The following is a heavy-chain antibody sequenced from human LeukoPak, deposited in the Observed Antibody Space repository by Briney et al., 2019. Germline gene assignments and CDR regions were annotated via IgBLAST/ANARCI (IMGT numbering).Heavy chain of an antibody. Sequence: GGSLRLSCAASGFTFSTYAMSWVRQAPGKGLEWVSAISGSGGSTYYADSVKGRFPISRDNSKNTLYLQMNSLRADDTAVYFCAKDRYSGSPYYFDYWGQGTLVTVSS. CDR3: AKDRYSGSPYYFDY. V-gene: IGHV3-23*01. D-gene: IGHD1-26*01. J-gene: IGHJ4*02. CDR1: GFTFSTYA. CDR2: ISGSGGST.